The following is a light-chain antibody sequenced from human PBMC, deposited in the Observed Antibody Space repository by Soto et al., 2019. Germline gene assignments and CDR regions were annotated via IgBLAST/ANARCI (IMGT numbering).Light chain of an antibody. J-gene: IGKJ4*01. CDR3: QQSYSAPLI. CDR2: GAS. CDR1: QTISTS. V-gene: IGKV1-39*01. Sequence: DIQMTQSPSSLSASVGDRVTITCRASQTISTSLNWYQHKPGKAPKVLIFGASGLQSGVPSRVSGSGSGTDFTLTISSLQPEDVATYYCQQSYSAPLIFGGGTKVEIK.